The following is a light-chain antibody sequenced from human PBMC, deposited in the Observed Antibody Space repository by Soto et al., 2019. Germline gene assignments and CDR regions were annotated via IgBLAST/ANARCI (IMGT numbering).Light chain of an antibody. Sequence: QSALTQPASVSGSPGQSITISCTGTSSDVGSYNYVSWYQQHPGKAPKLMIYEVRNRPSGVSNRFSGSKSGNTYYLTISGLQAEDEAIYYCTSYTSISTRVFGGGTQLTVL. V-gene: IGLV2-14*01. CDR3: TSYTSISTRV. CDR2: EVR. J-gene: IGLJ7*01. CDR1: SSDVGSYNY.